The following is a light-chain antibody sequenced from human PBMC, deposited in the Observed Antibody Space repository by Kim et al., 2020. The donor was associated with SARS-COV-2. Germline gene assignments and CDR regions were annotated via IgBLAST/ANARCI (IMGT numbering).Light chain of an antibody. V-gene: IGLV3-21*04. CDR1: NIGSKS. CDR2: FHT. Sequence: SYELTQPPSLSVAPGKTARITCGGNNIGSKSVHWYQQKPGQAPVLVISFHTDRPSRNSGRFSGSNSGDTATLTISRVEAGDEADYYCQVWDGSSDHWVFGGGTQLTVL. CDR3: QVWDGSSDHWV. J-gene: IGLJ3*02.